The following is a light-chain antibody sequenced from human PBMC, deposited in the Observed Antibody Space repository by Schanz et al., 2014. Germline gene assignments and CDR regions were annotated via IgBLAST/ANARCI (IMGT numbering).Light chain of an antibody. CDR3: QHYGSSPLFT. CDR1: QSLNSN. CDR2: GAS. V-gene: IGKV3-15*01. J-gene: IGKJ3*01. Sequence: EIVMTQSPATLSVSPGERATLSCRASQSLNSNLAWYQLKPGQAPRLLIYGASNRATGIPTRFSGSGSGTEFTLTISRLEPEDFAVYYCQHYGSSPLFTFGPGTTVDIK.